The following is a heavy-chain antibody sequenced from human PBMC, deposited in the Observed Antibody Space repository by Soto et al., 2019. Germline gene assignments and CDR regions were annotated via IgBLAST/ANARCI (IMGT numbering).Heavy chain of an antibody. CDR1: GFTFSSYN. CDR2: ISSSSSYI. V-gene: IGHV3-21*01. CDR3: ARVHYYDSSAYYL. J-gene: IGHJ4*02. D-gene: IGHD3-22*01. Sequence: EVQLVESGGGLVKPGGSLRLSCAASGFTFSSYNMNWVRQAPGKGPEWVSSISSSSSYIYYADSVKGRFTISRDNAKNSLYLQMSSLRAEDTAVYYCARVHYYDSSAYYLWGQGTLVTVSS.